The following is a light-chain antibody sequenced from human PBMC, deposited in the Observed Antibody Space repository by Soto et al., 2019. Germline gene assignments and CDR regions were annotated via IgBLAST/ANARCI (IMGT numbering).Light chain of an antibody. CDR3: QQRSTWT. CDR2: DAS. Sequence: EIVLTQSPATLSLSPGERATLSCRASQSVSSYLAWYQQKPGQAPRLLIYDASNRATGIPARFSGSGSGTDFTLTISSLEPKDFAVYYCQQRSTWTFGQGTKVEIK. V-gene: IGKV3-11*01. J-gene: IGKJ1*01. CDR1: QSVSSY.